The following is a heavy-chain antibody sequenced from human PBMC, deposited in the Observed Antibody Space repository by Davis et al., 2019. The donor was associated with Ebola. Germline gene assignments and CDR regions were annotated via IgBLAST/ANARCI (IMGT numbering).Heavy chain of an antibody. CDR3: ARVNAVTGYSRFDP. V-gene: IGHV3-20*01. CDR1: GFTFDAYA. D-gene: IGHD3-9*01. J-gene: IGHJ5*02. CDR2: INWNGGST. Sequence: GESPITSCAASGFTFDAYAMTCVRQPPGKGLELVSRINWNGGSTGYADSVKGRLTISRDNAKNSLYLQMNSLRSEDTALYHCARVNAVTGYSRFDPWGQGTLVTVAS.